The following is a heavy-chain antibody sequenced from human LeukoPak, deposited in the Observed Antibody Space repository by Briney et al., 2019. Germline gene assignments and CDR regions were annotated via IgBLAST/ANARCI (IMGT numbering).Heavy chain of an antibody. CDR2: MNPNSGNT. D-gene: IGHD1-14*01. CDR3: AINRATYYYYGMDV. CDR1: GYTFTSYD. J-gene: IGHJ6*02. Sequence: ASVKVSCKASGYTFTSYDINWVRQATGQGLEWMGWMNPNSGNTGCAQKFQGRVTMTRNTSISTAYMELSSLRSEDTAVYYCAINRATYYYYGMDVWGQGTTVTVSS. V-gene: IGHV1-8*01.